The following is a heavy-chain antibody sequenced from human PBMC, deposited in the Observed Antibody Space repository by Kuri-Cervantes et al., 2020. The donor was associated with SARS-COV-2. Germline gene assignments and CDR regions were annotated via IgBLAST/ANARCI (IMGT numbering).Heavy chain of an antibody. CDR2: ISSSSSTI. CDR3: ASGVTTGAYNWFDP. Sequence: GGSLRLSCAASGFTFSSYAMHWVRQAPGKGLEWVSYISSSSSTIYYADSVKGRFTISRDNAKNSLYLQMNSLRDEDTAVYYCASGVTTGAYNWFDPWGQGTLVTVSS. J-gene: IGHJ5*02. D-gene: IGHD4-11*01. CDR1: GFTFSSYA. V-gene: IGHV3-48*02.